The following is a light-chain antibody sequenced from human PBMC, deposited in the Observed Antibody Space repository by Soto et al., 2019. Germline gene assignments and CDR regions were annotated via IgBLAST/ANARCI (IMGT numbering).Light chain of an antibody. V-gene: IGKV3-20*01. J-gene: IGKJ2*01. CDR3: QQYGNPPPYT. CDR2: DTS. Sequence: EIVLTQSPGTLSLSPGERATLSCRASQTTSASYLGWYQQKPGQAPRLLIYDTSNRATGIPDRFSGSVSGTDVTLTISRLEPEDFAVYSCQQYGNPPPYTFGQGTTLEI. CDR1: QTTSASY.